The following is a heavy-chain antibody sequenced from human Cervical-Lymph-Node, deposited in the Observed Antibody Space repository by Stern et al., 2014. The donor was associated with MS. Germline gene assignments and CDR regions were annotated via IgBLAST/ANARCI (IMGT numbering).Heavy chain of an antibody. V-gene: IGHV4-59*01. J-gene: IGHJ4*02. CDR1: GGSLRSYY. D-gene: IGHD2-15*01. CDR3: AREGEYCSGSRCYPFLDY. CDR2: FLHTGNV. Sequence: QLQLQESGPGLVKPSETLSLTCTVSGGSLRSYYWNWIRQAPGTGLEWLGFFLHTGNVNYHPSLSSRVAMSVDTSKNQFSLTVSSVTAADTAVYYCAREGEYCSGSRCYPFLDYWGQGTLVTVSS.